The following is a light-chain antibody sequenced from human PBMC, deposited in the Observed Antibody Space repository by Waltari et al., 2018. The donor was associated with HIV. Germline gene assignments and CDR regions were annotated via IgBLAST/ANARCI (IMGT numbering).Light chain of an antibody. CDR2: SNN. Sequence: QSVLTQPPSASGPPGRGVTISCSGSRSNIGTKIVHWYQQFPGTAPKLLMYSNNQRPSGVPDRFSGSKSGTSASLAISGLQSEDEADYYCAAWDDSLNGQVFGGGTKLTVL. J-gene: IGLJ3*02. CDR1: RSNIGTKI. V-gene: IGLV1-44*01. CDR3: AAWDDSLNGQV.